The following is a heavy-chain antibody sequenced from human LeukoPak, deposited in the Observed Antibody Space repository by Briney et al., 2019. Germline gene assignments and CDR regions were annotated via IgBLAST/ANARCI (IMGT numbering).Heavy chain of an antibody. CDR1: GGSISSYY. CDR2: IYYSGST. CDR3: ARLTATFVTYYFDY. Sequence: SETLSLTCTVSGGSISSYYWSWIRQPPGKGLEWIGYIYYSGSTNYNPSLKSRVTISVDTSKNQFSLKLSSVTAADTAVYYCARLTATFVTYYFDYWGQGTLVTVSS. D-gene: IGHD4-11*01. V-gene: IGHV4-59*08. J-gene: IGHJ4*02.